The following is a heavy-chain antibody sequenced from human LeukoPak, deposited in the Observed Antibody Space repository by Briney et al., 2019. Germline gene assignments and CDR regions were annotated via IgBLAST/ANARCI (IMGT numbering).Heavy chain of an antibody. CDR3: ARWGYYDSSGYYDY. D-gene: IGHD3-22*01. J-gene: IGHJ4*02. CDR2: INLKTGGT. Sequence: ASVKVSCKASGFPFTDFYMHWVRQAPGQGLEWMGEINLKTGGTKYVQNLQGRVTMTRDTSITTAYMELTRLTSDDTAMYYCARWGYYDSSGYYDYWGQGTLVTVSS. V-gene: IGHV1-2*02. CDR1: GFPFTDFY.